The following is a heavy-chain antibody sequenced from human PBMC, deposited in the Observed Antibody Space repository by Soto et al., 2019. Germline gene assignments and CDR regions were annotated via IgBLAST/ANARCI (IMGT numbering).Heavy chain of an antibody. D-gene: IGHD6-6*01. Sequence: GASVKVSCKASGYTFTSYAMHWVRQAPGQRLEWMGWINAGNGNTKYSQKFQGRVTITRDTSASTAYMELSSLRSEDTAVYYCARDPYSSSLQAPDEGLFDYWGQGTLVTVSS. J-gene: IGHJ4*02. CDR1: GYTFTSYA. CDR3: ARDPYSSSLQAPDEGLFDY. CDR2: INAGNGNT. V-gene: IGHV1-3*01.